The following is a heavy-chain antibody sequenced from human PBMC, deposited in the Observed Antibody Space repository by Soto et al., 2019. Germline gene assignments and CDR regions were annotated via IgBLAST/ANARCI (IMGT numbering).Heavy chain of an antibody. Sequence: SVKVSCKASGGTFISYAISWVRQAPGQGLEWMGGIIPIFGTANYAQKFQGRATITADESTSTAYMELSSLISEDTAVYYCARDWDSGAFDYWGQGTLVTVSS. CDR3: ARDWDSGAFDY. D-gene: IGHD1-26*01. J-gene: IGHJ4*02. CDR1: GGTFISYA. V-gene: IGHV1-69*13. CDR2: IIPIFGTA.